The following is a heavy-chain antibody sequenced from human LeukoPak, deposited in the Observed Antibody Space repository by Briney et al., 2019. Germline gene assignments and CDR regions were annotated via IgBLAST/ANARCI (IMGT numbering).Heavy chain of an antibody. J-gene: IGHJ3*02. Sequence: GGSLRLSCAASGFTFSSYSMNWVRQVPGKGLEWVSSISSSTSYIYYADSVKGRFTISRDNAKNSLYLQMNSLRAEDTAVYYCARMVRGVIAQTGDWAFDIWGQGTMVTVSS. V-gene: IGHV3-21*01. CDR3: ARMVRGVIAQTGDWAFDI. D-gene: IGHD3-10*01. CDR1: GFTFSSYS. CDR2: ISSSTSYI.